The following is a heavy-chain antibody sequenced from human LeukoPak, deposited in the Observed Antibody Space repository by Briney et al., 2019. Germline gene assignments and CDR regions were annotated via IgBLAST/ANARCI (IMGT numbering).Heavy chain of an antibody. V-gene: IGHV4-31*03. CDR3: ARESTDGVRFDY. CDR1: GGSISSGGYY. Sequence: SETLSLTCTVSGGSISSGGYYWSWIRQHPGKGLEWIGYIYYSGSTYYHPSLKSRVTISVDTSKNQFSLKLSSVTAADTAVYYCARESTDGVRFDYWGQGTLVTVSS. D-gene: IGHD5/OR15-5a*01. CDR2: IYYSGST. J-gene: IGHJ4*02.